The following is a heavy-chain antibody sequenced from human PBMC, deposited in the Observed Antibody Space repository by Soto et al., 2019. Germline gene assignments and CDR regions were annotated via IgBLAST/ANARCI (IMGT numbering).Heavy chain of an antibody. Sequence: SETLSLTCNVSCVSISDTSYYWGWIRQPPGKGLEWIGTIYFNGNTFYNPSLKSRLTISVDTSKNQISLRLTSVTAADTAVYYCARQGSYWGQGTLVTVSS. CDR1: CVSISDTSYY. V-gene: IGHV4-39*01. CDR3: ARQGSY. CDR2: IYFNGNT. J-gene: IGHJ4*02.